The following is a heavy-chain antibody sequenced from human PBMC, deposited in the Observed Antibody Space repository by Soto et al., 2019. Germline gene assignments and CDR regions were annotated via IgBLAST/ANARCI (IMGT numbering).Heavy chain of an antibody. CDR1: GFTFSNYG. CDR2: ISYDGSNK. D-gene: IGHD3-10*01. V-gene: IGHV3-30*03. CDR3: ARAQQARGGYYYYGMDV. J-gene: IGHJ6*02. Sequence: LRLSCAASGFTFSNYGMYWVRQAPGKGLEWVAFISYDGSNKYYADSVKGRFTISRDNSKNTLYLQMNSQRAEDTAVYYCARAQQARGGYYYYGMDVWGQGTTVTVSS.